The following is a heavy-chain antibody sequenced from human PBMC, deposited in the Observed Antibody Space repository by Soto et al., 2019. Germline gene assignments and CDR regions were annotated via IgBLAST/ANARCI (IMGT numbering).Heavy chain of an antibody. J-gene: IGHJ6*02. Sequence: GGSLRLSCAASGFTFSSYGMHWVRQAPGKGLEWVAVIWYDGSNKYYADSVKGRFTISRDNSKNTLYLQMNSLRAEDTAVYYCARDFFLPVAGTAILSYGMDVWGQGTTVTVSS. CDR2: IWYDGSNK. CDR1: GFTFSSYG. D-gene: IGHD6-19*01. CDR3: ARDFFLPVAGTAILSYGMDV. V-gene: IGHV3-33*01.